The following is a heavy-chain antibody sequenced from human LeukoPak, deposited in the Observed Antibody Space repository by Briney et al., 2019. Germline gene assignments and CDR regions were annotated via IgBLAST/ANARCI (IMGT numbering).Heavy chain of an antibody. V-gene: IGHV4-4*07. Sequence: SETLSLTCTVSGGSIHSYWSWIRQPAGKGLEWIGRISGSGTITYNPALQSRLTISIDTSKNQFSLKLMSVTAADTAVYYCARDSGTTGEVKFDPWGQGTLVTVSS. CDR3: ARDSGTTGEVKFDP. CDR1: GGSIHSY. D-gene: IGHD3-10*01. J-gene: IGHJ5*02. CDR2: ISGSGTI.